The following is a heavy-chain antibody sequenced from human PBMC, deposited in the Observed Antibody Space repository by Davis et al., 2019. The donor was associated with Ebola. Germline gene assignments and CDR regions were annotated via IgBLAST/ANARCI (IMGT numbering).Heavy chain of an antibody. CDR2: IKQDGREK. J-gene: IGHJ4*02. CDR1: GFTFSGSA. Sequence: GGSLRLSCAASGFTFSGSAMHWVRQAPGKGLEWVANIKQDGREKYYVDSVKGRFTISRDNAKNSLYLQMNSLRAEDTAVYYCAREGTIRGVNFDYWGQGTLVTVSS. CDR3: AREGTIRGVNFDY. V-gene: IGHV3-7*03. D-gene: IGHD3-10*01.